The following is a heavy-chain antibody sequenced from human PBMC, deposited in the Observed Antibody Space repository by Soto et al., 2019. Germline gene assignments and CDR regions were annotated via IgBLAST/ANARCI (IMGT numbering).Heavy chain of an antibody. CDR2: ISSSSSYI. D-gene: IGHD3-3*01. Sequence: GGSLRLSCAASGFTFSSYSMNWVRQAPGKGLEWVSSISSSSSYIYYADSVKGRFTISRDNAKNSLYLQMNSLRAEDTAVYYCARHPPEAPHPIFGVAAYYYYYMDVWGKGTTVTVSS. V-gene: IGHV3-21*01. CDR3: ARHPPEAPHPIFGVAAYYYYYMDV. CDR1: GFTFSSYS. J-gene: IGHJ6*03.